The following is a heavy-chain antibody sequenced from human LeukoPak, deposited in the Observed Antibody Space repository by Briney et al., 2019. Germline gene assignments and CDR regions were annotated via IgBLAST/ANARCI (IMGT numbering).Heavy chain of an antibody. V-gene: IGHV3-21*01. D-gene: IGHD3-10*02. CDR1: GFTFSAYN. CDR2: TTTSSTYM. CDR3: AELGITMIGGV. Sequence: GGSLRLSCAASGFTFSAYNMNWVRRTPGKGLEWVSSTTTSSTYMFYADSVRGRFTISRDNAENSLYLQMNSLRAEDTAVYYCAELGITMIGGVWGKGTTVTISS. J-gene: IGHJ6*04.